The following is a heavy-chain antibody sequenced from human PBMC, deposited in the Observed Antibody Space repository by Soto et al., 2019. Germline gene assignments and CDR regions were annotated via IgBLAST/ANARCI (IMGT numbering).Heavy chain of an antibody. Sequence: PGGSLRLSCAASGFTFSSYSMNWVRQAPGKGLEWVSYISSSSSTIYYADSVKGRFTISRDNAKNSLYLQMNSLRAEDTAVYYCARDFYATYRYFDLWGRGTLVTVSS. CDR3: ARDFYATYRYFDL. CDR1: GFTFSSYS. CDR2: ISSSSSTI. V-gene: IGHV3-48*04. D-gene: IGHD2-2*01. J-gene: IGHJ2*01.